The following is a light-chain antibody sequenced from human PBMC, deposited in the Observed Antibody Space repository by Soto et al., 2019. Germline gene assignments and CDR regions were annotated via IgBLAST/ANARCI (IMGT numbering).Light chain of an antibody. V-gene: IGLV1-44*01. CDR2: GSG. J-gene: IGLJ2*01. CDR1: TSNIGSNH. Sequence: QSALTQPPSASATPGQRVTISCSGGTSNIGSNHVNWYKQVPGTAPRLLIYGSGQRPSGVPDRFSGSRSGTSASLAISGVQSEDESLYSCAVWDDSLNALVFGGGTKLTVL. CDR3: AVWDDSLNALV.